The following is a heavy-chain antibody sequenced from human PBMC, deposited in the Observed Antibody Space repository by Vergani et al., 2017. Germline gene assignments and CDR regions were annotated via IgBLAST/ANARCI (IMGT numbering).Heavy chain of an antibody. D-gene: IGHD3-22*01. J-gene: IGHJ3*02. V-gene: IGHV4-30-4*08. Sequence: QVQLQESGPGLVKPSQTLSLTCTVSGGSISSGDYYWSWIRQPPGKGLEWIGYIYYSGSTYYNPSLKSRVTISVDTSTNQFSLKLSSVTAADTAVYYCARDRPSDSITNDAFDIWGQGTMVTVSS. CDR1: GGSISSGDYY. CDR2: IYYSGST. CDR3: ARDRPSDSITNDAFDI.